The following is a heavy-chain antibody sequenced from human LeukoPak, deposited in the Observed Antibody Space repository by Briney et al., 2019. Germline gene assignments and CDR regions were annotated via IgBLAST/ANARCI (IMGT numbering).Heavy chain of an antibody. D-gene: IGHD2-15*01. CDR2: INWNGGST. J-gene: IGHJ5*02. CDR1: GFTFDDYG. Sequence: GGSLRLSCAASGFTFDDYGMSWVRQAPGKGLEWVSGINWNGGSTGYADSVKGRFTISRDNAKNSLYLQMNSLRAEDTALYYCARGVTPGYNNWFDPWGQGTLVTVSS. V-gene: IGHV3-20*04. CDR3: ARGVTPGYNNWFDP.